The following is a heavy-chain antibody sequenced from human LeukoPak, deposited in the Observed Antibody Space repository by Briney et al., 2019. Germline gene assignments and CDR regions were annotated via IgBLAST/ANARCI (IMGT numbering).Heavy chain of an antibody. CDR2: IKSKTDGGTT. CDR3: TNTVVVVASTGFDY. V-gene: IGHV3-15*01. Sequence: GGSLRLSCSASGFTFTNAWMSWVRQAPAKGLEWVGRIKSKTDGGTTDYAAPVKGRFTISRDDSKNTLYLQMNSLETEDTAVYYCTNTVVVVASTGFDYWGQGTLVTVSS. CDR1: GFTFTNAW. J-gene: IGHJ4*02. D-gene: IGHD2-15*01.